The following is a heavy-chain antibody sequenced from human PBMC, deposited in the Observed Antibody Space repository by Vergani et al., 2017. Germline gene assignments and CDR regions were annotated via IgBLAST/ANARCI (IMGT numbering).Heavy chain of an antibody. J-gene: IGHJ4*02. D-gene: IGHD2-2*01. CDR1: GFSFSDHY. CDR3: ASFCSSTSCFYFDY. CDR2: ISNSGNTI. Sequence: QVQLVESGGGLVKPGGSLRLSCAASGFSFSDHYMTWIRQAPGKGLEWVSYISNSGNTIEYADSVKGRFSISRDNAKSSLFLQMDSLRAEETAVYYCASFCSSTSCFYFDYWGQGSLVTVSS. V-gene: IGHV3-11*01.